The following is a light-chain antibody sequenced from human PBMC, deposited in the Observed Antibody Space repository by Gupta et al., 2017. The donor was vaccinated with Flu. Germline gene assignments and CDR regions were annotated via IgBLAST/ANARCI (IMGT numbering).Light chain of an antibody. Sequence: QSVLTQPPSVSAAPGQGVTISCTGSKSNIGAPLDVNWYQQLPGTRSNLLIYNTDKRPSGVPDRCSCATSCSSAALVITALQQEEEADYYCQSYDTSQTGPLLFGGGTKVTVL. CDR2: NTD. CDR3: QSYDTSQTGPLL. CDR1: KSNIGAPLD. V-gene: IGLV1-40*01. J-gene: IGLJ3*02.